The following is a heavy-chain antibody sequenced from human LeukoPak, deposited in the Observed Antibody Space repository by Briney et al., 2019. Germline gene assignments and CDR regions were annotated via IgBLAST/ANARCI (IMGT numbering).Heavy chain of an antibody. V-gene: IGHV1-69*05. D-gene: IGHD3-22*01. CDR3: ARVTLDSSGYYYPFDP. CDR2: IIPIFSTA. Sequence: SVKVSCKASGGTFSSYAISWVRQAPGQGLEWMGGIIPIFSTANYAQKFQGRVTITTDESTSTAYMELSSLRSEDTAVYYCARVTLDSSGYYYPFDPWGQGTLVTVSS. CDR1: GGTFSSYA. J-gene: IGHJ5*02.